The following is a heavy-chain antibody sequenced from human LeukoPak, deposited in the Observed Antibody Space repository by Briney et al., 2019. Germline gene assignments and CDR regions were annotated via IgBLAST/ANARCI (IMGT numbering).Heavy chain of an antibody. CDR1: GFTFSSYE. Sequence: GGSLRLSCAASGFTFSSYEMNWVRQAPGKGLEWVSYISSSGSTIYYADSVKGRFTISRDNAKNSLYLQMNSLRAEDTAVYYCAKQVSGQWLTPDSGWGQGTLVTVSS. CDR3: AKQVSGQWLTPDSG. CDR2: ISSSGSTI. D-gene: IGHD6-19*01. V-gene: IGHV3-48*03. J-gene: IGHJ4*02.